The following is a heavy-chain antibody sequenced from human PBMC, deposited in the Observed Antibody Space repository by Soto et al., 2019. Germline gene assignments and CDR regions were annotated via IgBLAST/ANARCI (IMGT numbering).Heavy chain of an antibody. CDR1: GGTFDNFI. V-gene: IGHV1-69*01. J-gene: IGHJ6*01. Sequence: QVQLVQSGAEVKEPGSSVRVSCKASGGTFDNFIMNWVRQTPGQGLEWMGGIVPMLGTPTYAEKFKGRVTISATGSTSTMYMEVTSLRSDATAIYYCARNGTYSSSLSQYSGMDVWGHGTAVTVSS. CDR3: ARNGTYSSSLSQYSGMDV. CDR2: IVPMLGTP. D-gene: IGHD1-26*01.